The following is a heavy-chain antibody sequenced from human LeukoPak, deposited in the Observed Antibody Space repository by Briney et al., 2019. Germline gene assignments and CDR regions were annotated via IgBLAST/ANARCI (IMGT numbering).Heavy chain of an antibody. Sequence: SETLSLTCTVSGYSISSGYYWGWIRQPPGKGLEWIGSIYHSGSTYYNPSLKSRVTISVDTSKNQFSLKLSSVTAADTAVYYCARVVGIAVAELGGNWFDPWGQGTLVTVSS. J-gene: IGHJ5*02. CDR2: IYHSGST. CDR1: GYSISSGYY. D-gene: IGHD6-19*01. CDR3: ARVVGIAVAELGGNWFDP. V-gene: IGHV4-38-2*02.